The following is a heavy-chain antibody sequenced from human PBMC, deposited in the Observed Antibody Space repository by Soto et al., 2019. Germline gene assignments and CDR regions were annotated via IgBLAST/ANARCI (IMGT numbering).Heavy chain of an antibody. CDR3: ASDHISFGEPLPDY. Sequence: QVNLVQSGAEVKKPGASVRVSCKASGYTFFNHGISWGRQAPGQGLEWFGWISAYNANTNYAQKFKGRVTMTTDTSTTTAYMELRSLRSDDTAAYYCASDHISFGEPLPDYWGQGTLVTVSS. CDR1: GYTFFNHG. J-gene: IGHJ4*02. V-gene: IGHV1-18*01. CDR2: ISAYNANT. D-gene: IGHD3-10*01.